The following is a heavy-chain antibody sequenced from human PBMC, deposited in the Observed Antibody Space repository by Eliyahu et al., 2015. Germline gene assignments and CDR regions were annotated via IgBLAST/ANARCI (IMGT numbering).Heavy chain of an antibody. J-gene: IGHJ4*02. CDR3: ARDDDDVDTAMDFDY. CDR2: INSDGSST. Sequence: EVQLVESGGGLVQPGGSLRLSCAASGXXFXSYWMHWVRQAPGKGLVWVSRINSDGSSTSYADSVKGRFTISRDNAKNTLYLQMNSLRAEDTAVYYCARDDDDVDTAMDFDYWGQGTLVTVSS. V-gene: IGHV3-74*01. CDR1: GXXFXSYW. D-gene: IGHD5-18*01.